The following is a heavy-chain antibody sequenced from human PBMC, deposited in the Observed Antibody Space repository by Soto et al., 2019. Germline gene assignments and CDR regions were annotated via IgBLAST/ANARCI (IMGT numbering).Heavy chain of an antibody. J-gene: IGHJ4*02. CDR1: GFTFSSYG. CDR2: ISYDGSNK. V-gene: IGHV3-30*18. CDR3: AKELYYDSSGYYSCLDY. D-gene: IGHD3-22*01. Sequence: QVQLVKSGGGVVQPGRSLRLSCAASGFTFSSYGMHWVRQAPGKGLEWVAVISYDGSNKYYADSVKGRFTISRDNSKNTLYLQMNSLRAEDTAVYYCAKELYYDSSGYYSCLDYWGQGTLVTVSS.